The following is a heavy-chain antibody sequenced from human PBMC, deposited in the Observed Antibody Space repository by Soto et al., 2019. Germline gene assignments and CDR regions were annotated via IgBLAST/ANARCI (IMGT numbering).Heavy chain of an antibody. V-gene: IGHV4-59*01. CDR1: GGPIRSYY. Sequence: QVHLQESGPGLLKPSETLSLTCGVSGGPIRSYYLSWVRQAPGKGLERIAYIAYTGITGYNPALRSRVTISGDTSQNPFSLKMTSVTAADTAVYDCAREGFSGFEALDYWGQGILVTVSS. CDR2: IAYTGIT. J-gene: IGHJ4*02. D-gene: IGHD5-12*01. CDR3: AREGFSGFEALDY.